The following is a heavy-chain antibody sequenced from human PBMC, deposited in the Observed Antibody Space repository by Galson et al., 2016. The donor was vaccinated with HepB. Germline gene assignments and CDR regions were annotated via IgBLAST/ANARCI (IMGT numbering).Heavy chain of an antibody. D-gene: IGHD3/OR15-3a*01. Sequence: SLRLSCAASGFSFSASGMHWVRQASGKGLEWVGRIRSKVNSYSTTYAVSVQGRFTISRDDSTNTMYLQMNSLKTEDTAVYFCTRREGFDFWTGYYDYWGQGTLVTVSS. CDR2: IRSKVNSYST. V-gene: IGHV3-73*01. CDR1: GFSFSASG. CDR3: TRREGFDFWTGYYDY. J-gene: IGHJ4*02.